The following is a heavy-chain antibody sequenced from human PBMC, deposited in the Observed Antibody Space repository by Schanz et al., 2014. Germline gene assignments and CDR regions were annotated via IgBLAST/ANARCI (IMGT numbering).Heavy chain of an antibody. V-gene: IGHV1-18*01. CDR3: ATMWGYCTATACQILEVLDV. D-gene: IGHD2-8*02. CDR1: GYTFTSYG. CDR2: ISPNSGTT. J-gene: IGHJ3*01. Sequence: QVQLVQSGAEVKKPGASVKVSCKASGYTFTSYGISWVRQAPGQGLEWMGWISPNSGTTNYAQKLQGRVTMTTDTSTSTAYMELRSLRSDDTAVYYCATMWGYCTATACQILEVLDVWGQGTMVTVSS.